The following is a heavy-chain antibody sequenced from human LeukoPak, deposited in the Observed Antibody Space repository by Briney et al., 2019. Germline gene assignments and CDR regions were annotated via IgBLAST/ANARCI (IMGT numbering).Heavy chain of an antibody. V-gene: IGHV6-1*01. CDR2: TYYRSKWYN. Sequence: SQTLSLTCALSGDSVSSNSAAWNWIRQSPSRGLEWLGRTYYRSKWYNDYAVSVKSRITINPDTSKNQFSLKMSSVTAADTAVYYCARGQKYRSGYTVTELGSGYFDYWGQGPLVTVSS. D-gene: IGHD5-18*01. CDR1: GDSVSSNSAA. J-gene: IGHJ4*02. CDR3: ARGQKYRSGYTVTELGSGYFDY.